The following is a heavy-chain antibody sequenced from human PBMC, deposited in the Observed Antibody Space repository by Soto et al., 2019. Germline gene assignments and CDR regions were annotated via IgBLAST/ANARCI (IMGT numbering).Heavy chain of an antibody. CDR2: IKQDGSEK. J-gene: IGHJ4*02. CDR1: GFTFSSYW. Sequence: EVQLVESGGGLVQPGGSLRLSCAASGFTFSSYWMSWVRQAPGKGLEWVANIKQDGSEKYYVDSVKGRFTISRDNAKNSLYLQMNSLRAEDTAVYYCARVRWLVRRLYYFDYWGQGTLVTVSS. V-gene: IGHV3-7*01. D-gene: IGHD6-19*01. CDR3: ARVRWLVRRLYYFDY.